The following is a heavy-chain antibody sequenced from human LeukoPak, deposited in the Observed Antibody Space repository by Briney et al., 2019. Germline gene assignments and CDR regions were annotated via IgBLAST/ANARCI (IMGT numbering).Heavy chain of an antibody. CDR1: GGSISSSSYY. V-gene: IGHV4-39*01. CDR2: IYYSGST. J-gene: IGHJ4*02. D-gene: IGHD3-3*01. Sequence: SETLSLACTVSGGSISSSSYYWGWIRQPPGKGLEWIGSIYYSGSTYYNPSLKSRVTISVDTSKNQFSLKLSSVTAADTAVYYCARHREGDFWSGYKSPFDYWGQGTLVTVSS. CDR3: ARHREGDFWSGYKSPFDY.